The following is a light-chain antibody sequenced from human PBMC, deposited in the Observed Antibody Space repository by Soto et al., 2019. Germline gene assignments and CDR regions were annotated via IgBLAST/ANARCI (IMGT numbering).Light chain of an antibody. CDR2: GAS. Sequence: EIVMTQSPPTLSVSPGERVTLSCRASQSVTTNLAWYQQKPGQAPRLLIYGASTRATGIPARFSGSGSGTEFTLTISSLQSEDFAVYHCQQYNRWPETFGQGTKVEIK. V-gene: IGKV3-15*01. CDR3: QQYNRWPET. J-gene: IGKJ1*01. CDR1: QSVTTN.